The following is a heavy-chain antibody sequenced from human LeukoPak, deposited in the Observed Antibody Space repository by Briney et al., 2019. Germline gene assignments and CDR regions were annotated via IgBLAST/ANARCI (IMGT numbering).Heavy chain of an antibody. D-gene: IGHD5-18*01. CDR3: AMHVDTAMFYYFDY. Sequence: SGGSLRLSCAASGFTFSSYAMSWVRQAPGKGLEWVSAISGSGGSTYYADSVKGRFTISRDNSKNTLYLQMNSLRAEDTAVYYCAMHVDTAMFYYFDYWGQGTLVTVSS. J-gene: IGHJ4*02. V-gene: IGHV3-23*01. CDR2: ISGSGGST. CDR1: GFTFSSYA.